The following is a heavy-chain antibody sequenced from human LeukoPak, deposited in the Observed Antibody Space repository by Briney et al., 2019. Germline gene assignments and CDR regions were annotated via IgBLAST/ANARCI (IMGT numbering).Heavy chain of an antibody. J-gene: IGHJ5*02. CDR2: IYTSGST. Sequence: SETLSLTCTVSGGSISSGSYYWSWIRQPAGKGLEWIGRIYTSGSTNYNPSLKSRVTISVDTSKNQFSLKLSSVSAADTAVYYCAGDYGGNNWFDPWGQGTLVTVSS. D-gene: IGHD4-23*01. CDR3: AGDYGGNNWFDP. CDR1: GGSISSGSYY. V-gene: IGHV4-61*02.